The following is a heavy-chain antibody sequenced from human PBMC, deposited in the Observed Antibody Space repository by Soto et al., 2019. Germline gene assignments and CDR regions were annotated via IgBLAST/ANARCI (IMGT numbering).Heavy chain of an antibody. J-gene: IGHJ4*02. CDR1: GYTFTSYY. D-gene: IGHD3-22*01. CDR2: INPSGGST. CDR3: ARESSLGHDSSGYRY. Sequence: QVQLVQSGAEVKKPGASVKVSCKASGYTFTSYYMHWVRQAPGQGLEWMGIINPSGGSTSYKQKVQGRVIMTRDTSTSTVYIELSTLRSEDTAVYYCARESSLGHDSSGYRYWGPGTLVTVSS. V-gene: IGHV1-46*01.